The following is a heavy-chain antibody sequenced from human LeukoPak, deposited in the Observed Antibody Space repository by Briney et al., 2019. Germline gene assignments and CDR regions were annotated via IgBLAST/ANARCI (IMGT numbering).Heavy chain of an antibody. V-gene: IGHV1-69*13. CDR1: GYTFTSYA. Sequence: SVKVSCKASGYTFTSYAMNWVRQAPGQGLEWMGGIIPIFGTANYAQKFQGRVTITADESTSTAYMELSSLRSDDTAVYYCARVQDYYDSSGYSTDAFDIWGQGTMVTVSS. D-gene: IGHD3-22*01. J-gene: IGHJ3*02. CDR3: ARVQDYYDSSGYSTDAFDI. CDR2: IIPIFGTA.